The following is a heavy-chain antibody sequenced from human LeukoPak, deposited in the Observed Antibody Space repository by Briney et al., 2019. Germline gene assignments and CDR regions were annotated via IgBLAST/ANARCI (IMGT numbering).Heavy chain of an antibody. V-gene: IGHV3-23*01. CDR3: AKEGDFWSGYRPPDY. J-gene: IGHJ4*02. CDR2: ISTSGGTT. D-gene: IGHD3-3*01. CDR1: GFTFRGYV. Sequence: GGSLRLSCAASGFTFRGYVMSWVRQPPGKGLEWVSSISTSGGTTYYADSVKGRFTISRDNTKNTLYLQMNSLRAEDTAVYYCAKEGDFWSGYRPPDYWGQGTLVIVSS.